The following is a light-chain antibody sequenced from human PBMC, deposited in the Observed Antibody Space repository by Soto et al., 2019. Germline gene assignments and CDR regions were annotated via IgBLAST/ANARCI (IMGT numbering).Light chain of an antibody. CDR3: QQRRS. CDR2: DAS. J-gene: IGKJ4*01. V-gene: IGKV3-11*01. CDR1: QSVSSY. Sequence: EIVLTQSPATLSLSPGERATLSCRASQSVSSYLAWYQQKPGQAPRLLIYDASNRATGIPARSSGSGSGTDFTLTISSLEPEDFAVYYCQQRRSFGGGTKVDIK.